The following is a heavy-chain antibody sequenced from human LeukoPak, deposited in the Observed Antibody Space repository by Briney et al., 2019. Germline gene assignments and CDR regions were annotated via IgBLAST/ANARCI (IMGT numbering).Heavy chain of an antibody. CDR2: INPNSGST. Sequence: GASVKVSCKASGYTFTGYYMHWVRQAPGQGLEWMGWINPNSGSTNYAQKFQGWVTMTRDTSISTAYMELSRLRSDDTAVYYCARGLWFGEYYFDYWGQGTQVIVSS. D-gene: IGHD3-10*01. CDR1: GYTFTGYY. J-gene: IGHJ4*02. CDR3: ARGLWFGEYYFDY. V-gene: IGHV1-2*04.